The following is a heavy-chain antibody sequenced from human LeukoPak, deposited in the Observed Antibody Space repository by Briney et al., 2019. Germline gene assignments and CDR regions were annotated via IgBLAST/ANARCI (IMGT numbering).Heavy chain of an antibody. CDR3: ARAPMVRGGRAFDI. Sequence: MASETLSLTCAVSGGSISSGGYSWSWIRQPPGKGLEWIGYIYCSGSTYYNPSLKSRVTISVDTSKNQFSLKLSSVTAADTAVYYCARAPMVRGGRAFDIWGQGTMVTVSS. CDR1: GGSISSGGYS. V-gene: IGHV4-30-4*07. D-gene: IGHD3-10*01. J-gene: IGHJ3*02. CDR2: IYCSGST.